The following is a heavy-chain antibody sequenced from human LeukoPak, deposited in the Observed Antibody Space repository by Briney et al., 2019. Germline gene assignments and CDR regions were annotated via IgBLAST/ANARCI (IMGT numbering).Heavy chain of an antibody. CDR2: INHSGST. V-gene: IGHV4-34*01. Sequence: PSESLGLTCAVHAGSLSGYYWGCIRQPPGKELEWIGEINHSGSTNYNPSLKSRVTISVDTSKNQFSLKLSSVTAADTAVYYCASLYSSSHDYWGQGTLVTVSS. CDR3: ASLYSSSHDY. D-gene: IGHD6-13*01. J-gene: IGHJ4*02. CDR1: AGSLSGYY.